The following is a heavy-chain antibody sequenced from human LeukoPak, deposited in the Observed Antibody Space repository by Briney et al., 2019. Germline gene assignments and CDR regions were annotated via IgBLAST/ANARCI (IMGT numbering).Heavy chain of an antibody. CDR2: ISASGST. CDR1: GGSISSGSYY. CDR3: ARAVPAAGQFYFDH. D-gene: IGHD6-13*01. Sequence: SETLSLTCTVSGGSISSGSYYWSWIRQSAGKEMEWIGRISASGSTNYNPSLKCRVTMSVDTSKNHFSLKVNSVTAADTAVYYCARAVPAAGQFYFDHWGQGTLVTVSA. J-gene: IGHJ4*02. V-gene: IGHV4-61*02.